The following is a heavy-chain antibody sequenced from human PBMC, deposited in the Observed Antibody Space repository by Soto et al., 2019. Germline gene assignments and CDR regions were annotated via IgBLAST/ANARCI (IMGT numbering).Heavy chain of an antibody. CDR1: GYTFISYY. V-gene: IGHV1-46*01. Sequence: GSVKVSCKASGYTFISYYMHWVRQAPGQGLEWMGIINPSGGSTSYAQKFQGRVTMTRDTSTSTVYMELSSLRSEDTAVYYCARDQSYYYDSSGYIDYWGQGTLVTVSS. CDR2: INPSGGST. CDR3: ARDQSYYYDSSGYIDY. J-gene: IGHJ4*02. D-gene: IGHD3-22*01.